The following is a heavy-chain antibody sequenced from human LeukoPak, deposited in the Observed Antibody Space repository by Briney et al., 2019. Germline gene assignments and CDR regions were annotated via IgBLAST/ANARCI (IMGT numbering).Heavy chain of an antibody. V-gene: IGHV3-74*01. D-gene: IGHD6-19*01. Sequence: GGSLRLSCAASGFAFSKYWMLWVRRAPGKGLESVSRINTDGTVTTYADSVKGRFTVSRDNADNTLFLQMNSVRDEDTAVYYCATKQWLAPPPDSWGQGTPVTVSS. CDR3: ATKQWLAPPPDS. CDR1: GFAFSKYW. CDR2: INTDGTVT. J-gene: IGHJ4*02.